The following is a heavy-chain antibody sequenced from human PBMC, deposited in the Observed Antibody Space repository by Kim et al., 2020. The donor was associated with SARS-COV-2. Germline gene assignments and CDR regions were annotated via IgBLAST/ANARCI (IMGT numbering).Heavy chain of an antibody. J-gene: IGHJ3*02. CDR2: IIPIFGTA. V-gene: IGHV1-69*13. CDR1: GGTFSSYA. CDR3: ANIPAYSYYYDSSGYSGAFDI. D-gene: IGHD3-22*01. Sequence: SVKVSCKASGGTFSSYAITWVRQAPGQGLEWMGGIIPIFGTANYAQKFQGRVTITADESTSTAYMELSSLRSEDTAVFYCANIPAYSYYYDSSGYSGAFDIWGQGTMVTVSS.